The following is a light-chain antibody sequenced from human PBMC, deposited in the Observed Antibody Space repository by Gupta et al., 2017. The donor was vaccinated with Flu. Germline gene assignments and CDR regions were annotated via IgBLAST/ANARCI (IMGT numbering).Light chain of an antibody. CDR2: SDN. CDR3: AAWDDSLHVVV. J-gene: IGLJ2*01. CDR1: SSTIATNS. Sequence: SVLTQPPSASATPGDRVTIPCSGSSSTIATNSVNWYQQLPGSIPKLLIYSDNQRPAGVPDRFSASKSGTSASLAIVGLQSEDEATYYCAAWDDSLHVVVFGGGTKLTVL. V-gene: IGLV1-44*01.